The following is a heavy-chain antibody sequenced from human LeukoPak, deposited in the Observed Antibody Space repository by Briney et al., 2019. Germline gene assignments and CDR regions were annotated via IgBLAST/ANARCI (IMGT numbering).Heavy chain of an antibody. Sequence: SETLSLTCTVSGGSISSHYWSWIRQHPGKGLEWIGYIYYSGSTYYNPSLKSRVTISVDTSKNQFSLKLSSVTAADTAVYYCARKSSRYSPFDYWGQGTLVTVSS. V-gene: IGHV4-59*06. D-gene: IGHD5-12*01. J-gene: IGHJ4*02. CDR1: GGSISSHY. CDR2: IYYSGST. CDR3: ARKSSRYSPFDY.